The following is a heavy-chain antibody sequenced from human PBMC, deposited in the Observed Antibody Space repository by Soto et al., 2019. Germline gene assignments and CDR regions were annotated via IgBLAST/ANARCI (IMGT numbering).Heavy chain of an antibody. CDR2: IRSKAYGGTT. J-gene: IGHJ6*03. V-gene: IGHV3-49*03. Sequence: GGSLRLSCTASGFTFGDYAMSWFRQAPGKGLEWVGFIRSKAYGGTTEYAASVKGRFTISRDDSKSIAYLQMNSLKTEDTAVYYCTRDIVVVVAAKNSYYYYYMDVWGKGTTVTVSS. CDR1: GFTFGDYA. CDR3: TRDIVVVVAAKNSYYYYYMDV. D-gene: IGHD2-15*01.